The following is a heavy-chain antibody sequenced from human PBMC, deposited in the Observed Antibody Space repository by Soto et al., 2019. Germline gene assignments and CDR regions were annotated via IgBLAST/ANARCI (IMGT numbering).Heavy chain of an antibody. CDR2: ISGSGHTT. D-gene: IGHD1-1*01. Sequence: DVQLVESGGGLAQPGGYLRLSCAASGFSFSNYAMTWVRQAPGKGLEWVSTISGSGHTTYYADSVQGRFTISRDISRNTLHLHMDSLRADDTALYYGARDKMSTITHDAFDMWGQGTMVTVSS. CDR1: GFSFSNYA. V-gene: IGHV3-23*04. CDR3: ARDKMSTITHDAFDM. J-gene: IGHJ3*02.